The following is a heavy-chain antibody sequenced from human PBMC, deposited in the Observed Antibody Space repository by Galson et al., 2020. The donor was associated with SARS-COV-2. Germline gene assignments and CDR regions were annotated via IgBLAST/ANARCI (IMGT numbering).Heavy chain of an antibody. CDR2: LSSDGKHR. D-gene: IGHD4-17*01. J-gene: IGHJ4*02. CDR3: AREHPLTVTFDS. V-gene: IGHV3-30*16. CDR1: EFSLSDSV. Sequence: GESLKISCAASEFSLSDSVTHWVRQAPGKGLEWVAVLSSDGKHRYYVDSVQGRFTISKDSSENTLYLQLNSLRPEDTAVYFCAREHPLTVTFDSWGQGTLVTVS.